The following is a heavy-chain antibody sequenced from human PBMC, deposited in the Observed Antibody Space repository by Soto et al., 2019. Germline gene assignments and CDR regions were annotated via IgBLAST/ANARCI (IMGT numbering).Heavy chain of an antibody. CDR1: GYTFFTYG. Sequence: ASVKVSCKASGYTFFTYGITWVRQAPGQGLEWMGWISTYDGNTDYAQRLQGRVTMTTDTSTRTAYMELRSLRSDDTAVYYCARKSSSSSWFDPWGLGTLVTV. CDR2: ISTYDGNT. CDR3: ARKSSSSSWFDP. V-gene: IGHV1-18*01. D-gene: IGHD6-6*01. J-gene: IGHJ5*02.